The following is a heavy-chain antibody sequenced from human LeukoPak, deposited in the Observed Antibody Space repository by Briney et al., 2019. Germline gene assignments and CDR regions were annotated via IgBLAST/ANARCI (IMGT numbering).Heavy chain of an antibody. D-gene: IGHD6-13*01. J-gene: IGHJ4*02. CDR3: AKDWYSSSWHYFDY. Sequence: GGSLRLSCAASGFTFDDYAMHWVRQAPGKGLEWVSGISWNSGAIGYADSVKGRFTISRDNSKNSLYLQMNSLRAEDTALYYCAKDWYSSSWHYFDYWGQGTLVTVSS. CDR2: ISWNSGAI. CDR1: GFTFDDYA. V-gene: IGHV3-9*01.